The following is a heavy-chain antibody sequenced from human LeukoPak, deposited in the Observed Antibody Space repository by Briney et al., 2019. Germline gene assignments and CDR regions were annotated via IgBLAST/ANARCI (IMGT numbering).Heavy chain of an antibody. V-gene: IGHV4-59*08. Sequence: SETLSLTCTVSGGSISSYYWSWIRQPPGKGLEWIGYIYYSGSTNYNPSLKNRVTISVDTSKNQFSLKLSSVTAADTAVYYCARLSRRYFDWLFYPDYFDYWGQGTLVTVSS. CDR3: ARLSRRYFDWLFYPDYFDY. J-gene: IGHJ4*02. D-gene: IGHD3-9*01. CDR2: IYYSGST. CDR1: GGSISSYY.